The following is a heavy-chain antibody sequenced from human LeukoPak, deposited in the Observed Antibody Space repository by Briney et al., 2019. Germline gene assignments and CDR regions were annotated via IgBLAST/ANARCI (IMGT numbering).Heavy chain of an antibody. CDR2: INSDGSWT. CDR1: GNYW. V-gene: IGHV3-74*01. Sequence: PGGSLRLSCAASGNYWMHWVRQAPGKGLVWVSHINSDGSWTSYADSVKGRFTISKDNAKNTVYLQMNSLKTEDTAVYYCTTDPEQITMIVVVITTSRNDAFDIWGQGTMVTVSS. D-gene: IGHD3-22*01. CDR3: TTDPEQITMIVVVITTSRNDAFDI. J-gene: IGHJ3*02.